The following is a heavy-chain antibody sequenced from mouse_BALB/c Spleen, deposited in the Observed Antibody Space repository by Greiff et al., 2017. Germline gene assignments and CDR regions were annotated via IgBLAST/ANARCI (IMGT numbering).Heavy chain of an antibody. D-gene: IGHD1-2*01. CDR1: GYTFTSYY. Sequence: QVQLQQSGAELVKPGASVKLSCKASGYTFTSYYMYWVKQRPGQGLEWIGEINPSNGGTNFNEKFKSKATLTVDKSSSTAYMQLSSLTSEDSAVYYCTRSQSITPATLAYWGQGTLVTVSA. CDR2: INPSNGGT. V-gene: IGHV1S81*02. J-gene: IGHJ3*01. CDR3: TRSQSITPATLAY.